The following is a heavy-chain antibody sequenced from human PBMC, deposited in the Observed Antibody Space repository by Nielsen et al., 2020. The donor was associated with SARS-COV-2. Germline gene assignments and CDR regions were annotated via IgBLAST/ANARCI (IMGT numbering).Heavy chain of an antibody. CDR3: GRDQGWKGNDY. V-gene: IGHV3-66*01. J-gene: IGHJ4*02. Sequence: GGSLRLSCGASGFTISSSFMSWVRQAAGKGLDWVSVIYTDGSTSHADSVKGRFTISRANSKNTLYLQMNSLRAEDTAVYYCGRDQGWKGNDYWGRGTLVTVSS. CDR1: GFTISSSF. D-gene: IGHD1-1*01. CDR2: IYTDGST.